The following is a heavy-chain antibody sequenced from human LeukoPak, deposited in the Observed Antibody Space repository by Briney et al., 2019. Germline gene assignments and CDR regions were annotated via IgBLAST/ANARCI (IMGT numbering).Heavy chain of an antibody. CDR2: ISWNSGFI. J-gene: IGHJ3*02. Sequence: PGGSLRLSCAASGFTFDDYAMHWVRQAPGKGLEWVSGISWNSGFIGYADSVKGRFTISRDNAKNSMYLQMNSLRGEDTAVYYCARLRSGTYYGDAFDIWGLGTMVTVSS. D-gene: IGHD1-26*01. CDR3: ARLRSGTYYGDAFDI. V-gene: IGHV3-9*01. CDR1: GFTFDDYA.